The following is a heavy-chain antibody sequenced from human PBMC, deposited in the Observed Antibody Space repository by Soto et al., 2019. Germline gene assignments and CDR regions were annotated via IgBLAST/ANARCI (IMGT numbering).Heavy chain of an antibody. V-gene: IGHV1-2*02. J-gene: IGHJ4*02. Sequence: QVQMVQSGAEVKKPGASVKVSCKASGHTFTGHHMHWVRQAPGQGLEWMGLIDLDIGDTKYAQKFQGRVTSTSDTSINTSYMELRGLRYDDTAVYYCALEPTGTAGFDYWGQGTLVTVSS. CDR2: IDLDIGDT. D-gene: IGHD2-21*02. CDR3: ALEPTGTAGFDY. CDR1: GHTFTGHH.